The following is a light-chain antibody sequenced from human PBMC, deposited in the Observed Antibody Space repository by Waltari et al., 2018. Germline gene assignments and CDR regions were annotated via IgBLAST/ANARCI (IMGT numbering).Light chain of an antibody. Sequence: DIQLTQSPSSMSASVGDRVTITYRPSQSISFYLNWYQQKSGKAPKLLISFASTLQSGVPSRFNGSGSGADYSLTISTLQPEDFATYYCQHSYNSPPWTFDQGPRLELK. J-gene: IGKJ1*01. CDR3: QHSYNSPPWT. CDR2: FAS. CDR1: QSISFY. V-gene: IGKV1-39*01.